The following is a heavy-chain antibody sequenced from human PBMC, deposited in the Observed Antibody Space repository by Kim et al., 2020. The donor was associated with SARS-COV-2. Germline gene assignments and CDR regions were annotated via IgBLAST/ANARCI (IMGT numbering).Heavy chain of an antibody. Sequence: GGSLRLSCAASGFTVSSYYMSWVRQAPGKGLEWVSVIYSGGSTYYADSVKGRFTISSDNSKNTLYLQMNSLRAEDTAVYYCARAHPSHLLRFLEWTKQNFYYYGMDVWGQGTTVTVSS. CDR2: IYSGGST. CDR1: GFTVSSYY. CDR3: ARAHPSHLLRFLEWTKQNFYYYGMDV. J-gene: IGHJ6*02. V-gene: IGHV3-53*01. D-gene: IGHD3-3*01.